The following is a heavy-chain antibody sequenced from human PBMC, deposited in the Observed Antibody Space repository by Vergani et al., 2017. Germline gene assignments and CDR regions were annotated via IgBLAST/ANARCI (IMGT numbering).Heavy chain of an antibody. CDR3: AKEGGGYCSGGTCYPEY. CDR1: GFTFNSYC. Sequence: QVQLVESGGGVVQPGGSLRLSCAASGFTFNSYCMHWVLQAPGKGLEWVASIRSDESRRYYGDSMEGHFTISRDNSKNTLYLQMKSLRPEDTAVYYCAKEGGGYCSGGTCYPEYWGQGTLVIVSS. J-gene: IGHJ4*02. V-gene: IGHV3-30*02. D-gene: IGHD2-15*01. CDR2: IRSDESRR.